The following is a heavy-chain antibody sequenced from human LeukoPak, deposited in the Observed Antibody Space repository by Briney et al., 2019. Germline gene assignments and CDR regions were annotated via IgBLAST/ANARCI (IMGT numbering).Heavy chain of an antibody. V-gene: IGHV4-59*01. CDR1: GGSISSYY. J-gene: IGHJ4*02. D-gene: IGHD6-19*01. CDR3: ARAEYPGYSSGWYLAY. CDR2: IYYSEST. Sequence: PSETLSLTCTVSGGSISSYYWSWIRQPPGKGLEWIGYIYYSESTNYNPSLKSRVTISVDTSKNQFSLKLSSVTAADTAVYYCARAEYPGYSSGWYLAYWGQGTLVTVSS.